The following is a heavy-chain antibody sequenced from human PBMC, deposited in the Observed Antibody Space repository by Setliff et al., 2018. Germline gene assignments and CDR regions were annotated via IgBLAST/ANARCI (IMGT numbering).Heavy chain of an antibody. V-gene: IGHV1-69*05. CDR1: GNRFTDYN. Sequence: SVKVSCKASGNRFTDYNLHWVRQAPGQGLEWMGGLIPMFGTPGYAQKFQDRVTITTDESTSTAYMELDSLRSEDTAVYYCARSPAVLGIVYLDPWGQGTLVTVSS. J-gene: IGHJ5*02. D-gene: IGHD2-15*01. CDR2: LIPMFGTP. CDR3: ARSPAVLGIVYLDP.